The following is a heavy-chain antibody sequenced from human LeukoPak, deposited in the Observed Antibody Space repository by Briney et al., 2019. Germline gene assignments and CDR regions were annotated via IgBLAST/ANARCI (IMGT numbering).Heavy chain of an antibody. CDR3: ARVGMTTLAFDI. CDR1: GGSISSSSYC. D-gene: IGHD3-16*01. V-gene: IGHV4-39*07. Sequence: PSETLSLTCTVSGGSISSSSYCWGWIRQPPGKGLEWIGSIYYSGSTYYNPSLKSRVTISVDTSKNQFSLKLSSVTAADTAVYYCARVGMTTLAFDIWGQGTMVTVSS. CDR2: IYYSGST. J-gene: IGHJ3*02.